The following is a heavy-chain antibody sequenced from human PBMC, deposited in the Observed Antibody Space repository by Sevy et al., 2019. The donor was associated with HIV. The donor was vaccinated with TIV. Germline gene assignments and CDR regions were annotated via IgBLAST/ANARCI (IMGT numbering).Heavy chain of an antibody. Sequence: ASVKVSCKASGYTFSRHGFSWVRQAPGQGLEWVGWISPYNGNTNYAQKFHDRVTMTTDTSTSTAYMELRTLGSDDTAIYYCARDILTGYYWPTPLDFWGQGTLVTVSS. V-gene: IGHV1-18*01. J-gene: IGHJ4*02. D-gene: IGHD3-9*01. CDR1: GYTFSRHG. CDR3: ARDILTGYYWPTPLDF. CDR2: ISPYNGNT.